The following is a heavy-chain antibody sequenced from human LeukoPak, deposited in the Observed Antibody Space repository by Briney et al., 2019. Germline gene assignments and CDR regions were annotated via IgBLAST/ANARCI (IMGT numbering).Heavy chain of an antibody. CDR1: GFTFDDYA. CDR2: ISWNSGSI. J-gene: IGHJ4*02. Sequence: GGSLRLSCAASGFTFDDYAMHWVRQAPGKGLEWVSGISWNSGSIGYADSVKGRFTISRDNSKNTLYLQMNSLRAEDTAVYYCAKSVTTASDWGQGTLVTVSS. V-gene: IGHV3-9*01. CDR3: AKSVTTASD. D-gene: IGHD4-17*01.